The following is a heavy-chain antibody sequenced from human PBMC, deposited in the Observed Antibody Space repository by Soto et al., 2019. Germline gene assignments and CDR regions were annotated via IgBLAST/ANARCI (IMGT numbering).Heavy chain of an antibody. CDR2: ISTHNGDT. V-gene: IGHV1-18*01. D-gene: IGHD2-2*01. J-gene: IGHJ4*02. Sequence: TSVKVSSKDSGYIFTDYGSSWVRQAPGQGLEWMGWISTHNGDTKYARNLQGRLIMTTDTSTTTAYMELTSLRSDDTAVYYCAREYCISTSCYGSDFWGRGTLVTVSS. CDR3: AREYCISTSCYGSDF. CDR1: GYIFTDYG.